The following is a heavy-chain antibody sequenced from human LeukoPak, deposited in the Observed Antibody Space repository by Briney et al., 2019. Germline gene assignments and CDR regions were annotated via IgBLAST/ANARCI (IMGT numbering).Heavy chain of an antibody. D-gene: IGHD2-2*01. J-gene: IGHJ6*02. CDR3: ARDILVVVPAAISLANRDGYYYGMDV. V-gene: IGHV1-3*01. CDR1: GYTFTSYA. CDR2: INAGNGNT. Sequence: GASVKVSCKASGYTFTSYAMHWVRQAPGQRLEWKGWINAGNGNTKYSQKFQGRVTITRDTSASTAYMELSSLRSEDTAVYYCARDILVVVPAAISLANRDGYYYGMDVWGQGTTVTVSS.